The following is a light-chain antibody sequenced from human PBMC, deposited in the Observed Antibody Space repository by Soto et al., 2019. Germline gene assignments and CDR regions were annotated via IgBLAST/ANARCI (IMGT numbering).Light chain of an antibody. V-gene: IGKV3-20*01. J-gene: IGKJ1*01. CDR3: QQYGGSPWT. CDR1: QRISISY. Sequence: EIVLTQSPGTLSVSPGEGATLSCRASQRISISYLAWYQQKPGQAPRLLIYGSSPRATGIPDRFSGSGSETDFTLTISRLEPEDIAVYYCQQYGGSPWTFGQGTKVEIK. CDR2: GSS.